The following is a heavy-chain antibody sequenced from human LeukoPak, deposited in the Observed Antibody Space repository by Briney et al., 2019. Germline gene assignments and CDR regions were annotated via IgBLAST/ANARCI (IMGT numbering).Heavy chain of an antibody. Sequence: GGSLRLSCAASGFTFSRYGMTWVRQAPGKGLEWVSTISDTGASTYYADSVRDRFTISRDNSKNTLYLQMSGLRAEDTAVYYCARHSGVSFDYWGQGTLVTVSS. CDR2: ISDTGAST. D-gene: IGHD3-10*01. V-gene: IGHV3-23*01. CDR1: GFTFSRYG. CDR3: ARHSGVSFDY. J-gene: IGHJ4*02.